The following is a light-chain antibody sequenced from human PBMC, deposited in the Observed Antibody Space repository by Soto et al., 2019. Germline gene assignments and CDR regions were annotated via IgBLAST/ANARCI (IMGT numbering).Light chain of an antibody. J-gene: IGLJ1*01. CDR2: EVF. Sequence: QSALTQPASVSGSPGQSITISCTGTSSDVGAYDYVSWYQQHPGKAPRPLIYEVFNRPSGVSDRFSGSKSANTASLTISGLLSEDEADYYCSSYTTSSARVFGTGTKVTVL. V-gene: IGLV2-14*01. CDR3: SSYTTSSARV. CDR1: SSDVGAYDY.